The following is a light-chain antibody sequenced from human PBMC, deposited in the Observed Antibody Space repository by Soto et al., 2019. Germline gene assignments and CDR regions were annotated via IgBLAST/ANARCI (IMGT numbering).Light chain of an antibody. J-gene: IGLJ7*01. Sequence: QSVLTQPRSVSGSPGQSVTISCTGTSSDVGGYNYVSWYQQHPGKAPKLMIYDVSKRPSGVPDRFSGSKSGNTASLTISGLQAEEEADYYCCSYAGSYTFVFGGGTQLTVL. CDR2: DVS. V-gene: IGLV2-11*01. CDR3: CSYAGSYTFV. CDR1: SSDVGGYNY.